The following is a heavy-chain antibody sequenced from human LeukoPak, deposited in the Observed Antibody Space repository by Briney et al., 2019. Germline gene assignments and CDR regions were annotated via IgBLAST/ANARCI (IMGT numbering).Heavy chain of an antibody. Sequence: SGPALVKPTQTLTLTCTFSGFSLSTSGVCVSWIRQPPGKALEWLARVDWDDDKYYSTSLKTRLTISKDTSKNQVVLTMTNMDPVDTATYYCARYTHSKNAFDIWGQGTMVTVSS. J-gene: IGHJ3*02. D-gene: IGHD2-2*02. CDR3: ARYTHSKNAFDI. CDR2: VDWDDDK. V-gene: IGHV2-70*11. CDR1: GFSLSTSGVC.